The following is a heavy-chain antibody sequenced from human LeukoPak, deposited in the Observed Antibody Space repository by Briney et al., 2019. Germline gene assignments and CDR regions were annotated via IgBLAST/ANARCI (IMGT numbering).Heavy chain of an antibody. Sequence: GGSLRLSCAASGFTFSTYDMHWVRQAPGKGLEWVALIWYDGSNKHYADSVKGRFTISRDNSKNTLYLQMNSLRAEDTAAYYCAKDRSSGYYPPGDYWGQGTLVTVSS. V-gene: IGHV3-33*06. D-gene: IGHD3-22*01. J-gene: IGHJ4*02. CDR1: GFTFSTYD. CDR3: AKDRSSGYYPPGDY. CDR2: IWYDGSNK.